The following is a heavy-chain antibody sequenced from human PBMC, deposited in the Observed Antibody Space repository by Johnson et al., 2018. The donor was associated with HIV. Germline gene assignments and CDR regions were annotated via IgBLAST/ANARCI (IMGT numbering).Heavy chain of an antibody. J-gene: IGHJ3*02. CDR1: GFSLSDYY. Sequence: QVQLVESGGGLVKPGASLRLSCAASGFSLSDYYMSWIRQAPGKGLEWVSYISSSGTTVYYEDSVRGRFSISRDNTKHSLYLQMNSLRAEDTALYYGGGSKDCSGCSCPDGFDIWGQGTMVIVSS. CDR3: GGSKDCSGCSCPDGFDI. V-gene: IGHV3-11*04. CDR2: ISSSGTTV. D-gene: IGHD2-15*01.